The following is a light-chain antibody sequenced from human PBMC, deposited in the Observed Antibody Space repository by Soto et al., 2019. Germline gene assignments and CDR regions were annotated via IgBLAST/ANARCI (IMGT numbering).Light chain of an antibody. Sequence: DIVMTQSPLSLPVTPGEPASISCRSSQSLLHSNGYNYLDWYLQKPGQSPQLLIYLGSNRASGVPDRLSGSGSGPDFTLKISRAEAEDVGFYYCVHALPTPLTFGGGTKVEIK. J-gene: IGKJ4*01. CDR2: LGS. CDR1: QSLLHSNGYNY. V-gene: IGKV2-28*01. CDR3: VHALPTPLT.